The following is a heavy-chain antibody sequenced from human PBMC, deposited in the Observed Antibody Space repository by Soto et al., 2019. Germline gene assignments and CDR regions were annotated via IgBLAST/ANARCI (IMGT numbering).Heavy chain of an antibody. D-gene: IGHD5-18*01. CDR1: CGSISSAGYY. Sequence: QVQLQESGPGLVKPSRTLSLTCSVSCGSISSAGYYWSWIRQHPGKGLEWIGYIHYSGSTYYNPSLESRVTISVDTSKNEFSLNLSSVTAADTAVYYCARFTGMVNSYHYYGLDVWGQGTTVTVSS. J-gene: IGHJ6*02. CDR2: IHYSGST. V-gene: IGHV4-31*03. CDR3: ARFTGMVNSYHYYGLDV.